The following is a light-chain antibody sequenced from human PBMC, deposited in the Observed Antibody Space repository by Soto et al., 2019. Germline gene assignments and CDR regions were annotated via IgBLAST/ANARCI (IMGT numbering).Light chain of an antibody. V-gene: IGKV3-20*01. Sequence: EIVLTQSPVTLSLSPGERATLSCRASQSVSGSHLAWYQQRPGQAPRLLIYETSTRASGIPDRFSGSGSGTDFTLTISRLEPEDFAVYFCHQCGDLPPLSLGGGTKVDLK. CDR1: QSVSGSH. CDR2: ETS. J-gene: IGKJ4*01. CDR3: HQCGDLPPLS.